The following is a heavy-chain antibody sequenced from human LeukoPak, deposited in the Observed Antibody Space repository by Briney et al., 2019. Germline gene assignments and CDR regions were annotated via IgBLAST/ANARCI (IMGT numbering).Heavy chain of an antibody. CDR1: GYTFTGYY. V-gene: IGHV1-2*02. CDR2: INPNSGGT. CDR3: ARDRGTAMVRYNDAFDI. D-gene: IGHD5-18*01. J-gene: IGHJ3*02. Sequence: ASVKASCKASGYTFTGYYMHWVRQAPGQGLEWMGWINPNSGGTNYAQKFQGRVTMTRDTSISTAYMELSRLRSDDTAVYYCARDRGTAMVRYNDAFDIWGQGTMVTVSS.